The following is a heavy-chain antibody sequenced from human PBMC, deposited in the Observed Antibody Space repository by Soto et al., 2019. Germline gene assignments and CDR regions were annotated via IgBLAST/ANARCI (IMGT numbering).Heavy chain of an antibody. Sequence: QVQLVESGGGLVKPGGSLRLSCAASGFTFSDYYMSWIRQAPGKGLEWVSYISSSGSTIYYADSVKGRFTISRDNAKNSRYLQMNSLRAEDTAVYYCASSWAYGSGSYDAFDIWGQGTMVTVSS. V-gene: IGHV3-11*01. CDR1: GFTFSDYY. CDR3: ASSWAYGSGSYDAFDI. J-gene: IGHJ3*02. CDR2: ISSSGSTI. D-gene: IGHD3-10*01.